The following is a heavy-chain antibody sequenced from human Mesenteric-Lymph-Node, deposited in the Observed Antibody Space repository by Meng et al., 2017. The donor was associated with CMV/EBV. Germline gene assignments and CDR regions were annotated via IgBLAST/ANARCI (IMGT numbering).Heavy chain of an antibody. CDR3: AVAATPEGYYYGMDV. J-gene: IGHJ6*02. V-gene: IGHV3-53*05. D-gene: IGHD2-15*01. CDR2: IYGVGRT. CDR1: GFTVTANY. Sequence: GESLKISCVVSGFTVTANYMSWVRQAPGKGLEWVSVIYGVGRTYYADSVKGRFTISRDNSKNTLYLQMNSLRAEDTAVYYCAVAATPEGYYYGMDVWGQGTTVTVSS.